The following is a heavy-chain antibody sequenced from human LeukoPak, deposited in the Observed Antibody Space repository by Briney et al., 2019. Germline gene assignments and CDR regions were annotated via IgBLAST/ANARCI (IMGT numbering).Heavy chain of an antibody. D-gene: IGHD1-26*01. J-gene: IGHJ4*02. CDR1: GFTFSSYA. V-gene: IGHV3-30-3*02. Sequence: PGRSLRLSCAASGFTFSSYAMHWVRQAPGKGLEWVAVISYDGSNKYYADSVKGRFTISRDNSKNTLYLQMNSLRAEDTAVYYCAKPLVGATRTFDYWGQGTLVTVSS. CDR3: AKPLVGATRTFDY. CDR2: ISYDGSNK.